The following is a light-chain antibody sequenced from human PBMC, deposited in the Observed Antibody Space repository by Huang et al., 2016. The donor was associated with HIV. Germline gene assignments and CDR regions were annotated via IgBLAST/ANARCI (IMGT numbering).Light chain of an antibody. J-gene: IGKJ4*01. CDR3: QQRSNWPLALT. V-gene: IGKV3-11*01. CDR1: QGVSSY. CDR2: DAS. Sequence: EIVLTQSPATLSLSPGERATLSCRASQGVSSYLAWYQQKPGQAPSLLIYDASNRATGIPARFSGSGSGTDFTLTISSLEPEDFAVYYCQQRSNWPLALTFGGGTKVEIK.